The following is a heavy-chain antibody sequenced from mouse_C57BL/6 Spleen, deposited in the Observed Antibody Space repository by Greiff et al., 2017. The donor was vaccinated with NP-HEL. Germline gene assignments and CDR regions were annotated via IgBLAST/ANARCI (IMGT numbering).Heavy chain of an antibody. Sequence: QVQLQQPGAELVKPGASVKLSCKASGYTFTSYWMQWVKQRPGQGLEWIGEIDPSDSYTNYNQKFKGKATLTVDTSSSTAYMQLRSLTSEDSAVYYCARGDLLRSYYYAMDYWGQGTSVTVSS. D-gene: IGHD1-1*01. J-gene: IGHJ4*01. CDR3: ARGDLLRSYYYAMDY. CDR2: IDPSDSYT. V-gene: IGHV1-50*01. CDR1: GYTFTSYW.